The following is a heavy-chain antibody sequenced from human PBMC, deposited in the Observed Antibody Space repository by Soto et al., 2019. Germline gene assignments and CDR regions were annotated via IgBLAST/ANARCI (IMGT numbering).Heavy chain of an antibody. J-gene: IGHJ6*02. D-gene: IGHD2-2*01. CDR3: ARVGRYQLLYYYYYGMDV. V-gene: IGHV4-34*01. CDR1: GGSFSGYY. CDR2: INHSGST. Sequence: SETMSLTCAVYGGSFSGYYWSGTRQPPGKGLEWIGEINHSGSTNYNPSLKSRVTISVDTSKNQFSLKLSSVTAADAAVYYCARVGRYQLLYYYYYGMDVWGQGTTVTVSS.